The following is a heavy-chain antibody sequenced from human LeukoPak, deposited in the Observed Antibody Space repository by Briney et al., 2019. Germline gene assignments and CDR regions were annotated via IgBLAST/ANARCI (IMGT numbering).Heavy chain of an antibody. Sequence: LSLTCAVYGGSFSGYYWSWIRQAPGKGLEWVSYISSSGSTIYYADSVKGRFTISRDNAKNSLYLQMNSLRAEDTAVYYCARAFNYYDSSGYYYRLGYYYYYMDVWGKGTTVTISS. CDR1: GGSFSGYY. CDR3: ARAFNYYDSSGYYYRLGYYYYYMDV. V-gene: IGHV3-11*01. D-gene: IGHD3-22*01. J-gene: IGHJ6*03. CDR2: ISSSGSTI.